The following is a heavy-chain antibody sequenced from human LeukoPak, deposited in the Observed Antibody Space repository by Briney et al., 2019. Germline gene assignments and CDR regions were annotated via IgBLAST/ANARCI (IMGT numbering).Heavy chain of an antibody. D-gene: IGHD3-10*01. CDR1: GFTFSDYY. CDR2: ISSSGSTI. CDR3: ARVAVLLWFGDPEGAFDI. J-gene: IGHJ3*02. V-gene: IGHV3-11*04. Sequence: GGSLRLSCAASGFTFSDYYMSWIRQAPGKGLEWVSYISSSGSTIYYADSVKGRFTISRDNAKNSLYLQMNSLRAEDTAVYYCARVAVLLWFGDPEGAFDIWGQGTMVTVSS.